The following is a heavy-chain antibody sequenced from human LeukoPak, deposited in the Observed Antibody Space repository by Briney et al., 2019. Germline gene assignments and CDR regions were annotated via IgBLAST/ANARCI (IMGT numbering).Heavy chain of an antibody. D-gene: IGHD6-13*01. V-gene: IGHV4-39*01. CDR3: ARQSSSSWVDY. J-gene: IGHJ4*02. Sequence: PSETLSLTCTVSGGSISSSSYYWGWIRQPPGKGLEWIGSIYYSGSTYYNPSLKSRVTISVDTSKNQFSLKLSSVTAADTAVYYCARQSSSSWVDYWGQGTLVTVSS. CDR2: IYYSGST. CDR1: GGSISSSSYY.